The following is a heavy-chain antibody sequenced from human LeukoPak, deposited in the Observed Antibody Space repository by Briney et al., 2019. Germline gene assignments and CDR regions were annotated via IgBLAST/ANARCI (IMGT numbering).Heavy chain of an antibody. CDR3: AIDAAGLDY. CDR1: GFTFRSYW. D-gene: IGHD1-14*01. J-gene: IGHJ4*02. CDR2: IKSDGSST. Sequence: PGGSLRLYCAASGFTFRSYWMHWVRQAPGLGLVWVSRIKSDGSSTTYEVYGKGRFTSYRDKAKNTLYLQMNSLRGEDTGVYYCAIDAAGLDYWGQGTLVTVSS. V-gene: IGHV3-74*01.